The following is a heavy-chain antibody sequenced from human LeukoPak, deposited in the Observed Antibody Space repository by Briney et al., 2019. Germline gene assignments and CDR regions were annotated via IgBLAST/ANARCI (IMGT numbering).Heavy chain of an antibody. J-gene: IGHJ4*02. CDR1: XXTFSXXX. V-gene: IGHV3-11*01. D-gene: IGHD5-18*01. CDR2: ISSSGSSI. CDR3: ASSPDTAMVDY. Sequence: AAXXXTFSXXXXXXIRXXXXXXXXXVSYISSSGSSIYYADSVKGRFTISRDNAKNSLYLQMNSLRAEDTAVYYCASSPDTAMVDYWGQGTLVTVSS.